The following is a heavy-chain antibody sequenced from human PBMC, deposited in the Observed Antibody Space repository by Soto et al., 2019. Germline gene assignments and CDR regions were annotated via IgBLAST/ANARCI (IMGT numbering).Heavy chain of an antibody. Sequence: GGSLRLSCAASGFTFSSYAMSWARQAPGKGLEWVSAISGSGGSTYYADSVKGRFTISRDNSKNTLYLQMNSLRAEDTAVYYCAKDREGYGDYYYYYYMDVWGKGTTVTVS. CDR3: AKDREGYGDYYYYYYMDV. D-gene: IGHD4-17*01. J-gene: IGHJ6*03. V-gene: IGHV3-23*01. CDR1: GFTFSSYA. CDR2: ISGSGGST.